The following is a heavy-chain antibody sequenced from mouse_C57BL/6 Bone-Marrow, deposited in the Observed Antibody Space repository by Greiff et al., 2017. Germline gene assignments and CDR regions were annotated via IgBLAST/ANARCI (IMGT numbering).Heavy chain of an antibody. Sequence: VQLKESGAELARPGASVKLSCKASGYTFTSYGISWVKQRTGQGLEWIGEIYPRSGNTYYNEKFKGKATLTADKSSSTAYMELRSLTSEDSAVYFCARDSNHAMDYWGQGTSVTVSS. V-gene: IGHV1-81*01. D-gene: IGHD2-5*01. CDR1: GYTFTSYG. CDR3: ARDSNHAMDY. J-gene: IGHJ4*01. CDR2: IYPRSGNT.